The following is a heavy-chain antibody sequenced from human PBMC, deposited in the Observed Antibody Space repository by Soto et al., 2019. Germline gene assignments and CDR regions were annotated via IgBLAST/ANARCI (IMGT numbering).Heavy chain of an antibody. CDR3: ARDDVLCDGGRCYGGPLDV. CDR2: IQSGGPT. V-gene: IGHV3-66*01. J-gene: IGHJ6*04. D-gene: IGHD2-15*01. CDR1: GFTVSSKY. Sequence: GGSLRLSCAASGFTVSSKYMSWVRQAPGKGLEWVSLIQSGGPTYYADSVKGRFTISRDTSENTVHLQMDSLRAEDTAVYYCARDDVLCDGGRCYGGPLDVWGKGTTVTVSS.